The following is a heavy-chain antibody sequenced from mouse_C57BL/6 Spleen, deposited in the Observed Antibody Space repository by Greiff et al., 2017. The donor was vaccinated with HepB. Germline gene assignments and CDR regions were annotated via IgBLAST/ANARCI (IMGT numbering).Heavy chain of an antibody. CDR3: ARSGVYDGNGYAMDY. CDR1: GYAFSSYW. V-gene: IGHV1-80*01. D-gene: IGHD2-1*01. J-gene: IGHJ4*01. CDR2: IYPGDGDT. Sequence: QVQLQQSGAELVKPGASVKISCKASGYAFSSYWMNWVKQRPGKGLEWIGQIYPGDGDTNYNGKFKGKATVTADKSSSTAYMQLSSLTSEDSAVYFCARSGVYDGNGYAMDYWGQGTSVTVSS.